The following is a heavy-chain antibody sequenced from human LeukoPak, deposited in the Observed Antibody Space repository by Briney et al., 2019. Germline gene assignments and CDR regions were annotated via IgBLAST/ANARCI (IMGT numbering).Heavy chain of an antibody. CDR2: ITPFFGTA. J-gene: IGHJ6*03. Sequence: SVKVSCKASGGTFNTSPLSWLRQAPGQGPEWMGGITPFFGTANYAQKFQDRVTITADASSSTAYMELSSLRSEDTAVYYCASEGRPYYSTSGSHVYMAYSYIDVWGKGTTVIVSS. CDR3: ASEGRPYYSTSGSHVYMAYSYIDV. V-gene: IGHV1-69*13. D-gene: IGHD3-16*01. CDR1: GGTFNTSP.